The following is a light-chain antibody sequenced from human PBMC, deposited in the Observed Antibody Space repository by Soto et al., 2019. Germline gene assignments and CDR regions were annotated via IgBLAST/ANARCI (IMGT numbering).Light chain of an antibody. CDR2: EVS. CDR3: SSYAGSNNFV. V-gene: IGLV2-8*01. Sequence: ALTQPPSASGSPGQSVTISCTGTSSDVGNYNYVSWYQQHPGKAPKLMIYEVSKRPSGVPDRFSGSKSGNTAYLTVSGLQAEDEADYYCSSYAGSNNFVFGSGTKVTVL. J-gene: IGLJ1*01. CDR1: SSDVGNYNY.